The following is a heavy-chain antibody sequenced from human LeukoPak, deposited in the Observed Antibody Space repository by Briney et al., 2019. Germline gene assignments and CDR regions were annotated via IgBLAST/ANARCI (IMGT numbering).Heavy chain of an antibody. J-gene: IGHJ6*02. CDR3: ARGHYGLDV. Sequence: GGSLRLSCAASGFTFSDHYASWIRRAPGKGLEWISYIYSSSNSIYYEDSVKGRFTISRDNAKNSVYLQMNSLRAEDTAVYYCARGHYGLDVWGQGTSVTVSS. CDR2: IYSSSNSI. CDR1: GFTFSDHY. V-gene: IGHV3-11*01.